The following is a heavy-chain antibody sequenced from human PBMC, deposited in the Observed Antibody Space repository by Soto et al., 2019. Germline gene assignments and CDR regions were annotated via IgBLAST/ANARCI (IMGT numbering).Heavy chain of an antibody. CDR2: MNPNSGNT. J-gene: IGHJ5*02. Sequence: GASVKVSCKASGYTFTSYDSNWVRQATGQGLEGMGWMNPNSGNTGYAQKFQGRVTMTRNTSISTAYMELSSLRSEDTAVYYCARGQRSIAAACARGWFDPWGQGTLVIVSS. CDR1: GYTFTSYD. D-gene: IGHD6-13*01. V-gene: IGHV1-8*01. CDR3: ARGQRSIAAACARGWFDP.